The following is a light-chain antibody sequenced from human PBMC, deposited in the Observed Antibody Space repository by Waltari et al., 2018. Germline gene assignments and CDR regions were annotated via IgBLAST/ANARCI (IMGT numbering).Light chain of an antibody. J-gene: IGLJ3*02. CDR2: EVT. V-gene: IGLV2-8*01. Sequence: QSALTQPPSASGSPGQSVTISCTGTSNDMGNYNSVSWHQQHPDKAPKLMIYEVTKRPSGVPDRFSGSKSGNTASLTVSGLQAEDEADYYCSSYTNTNTWVFGGGTKVTVL. CDR3: SSYTNTNTWV. CDR1: SNDMGNYNS.